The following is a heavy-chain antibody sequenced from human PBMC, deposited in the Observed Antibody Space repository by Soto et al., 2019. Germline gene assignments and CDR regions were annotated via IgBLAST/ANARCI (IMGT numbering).Heavy chain of an antibody. CDR3: TRDPQYSSSGSY. D-gene: IGHD6-13*01. V-gene: IGHV3-48*02. J-gene: IGHJ4*02. CDR1: GFTFSSYS. CDR2: ISSNSGTI. Sequence: EVQLVESGGGLVQRGGSLRLSCAASGFTFSSYSMNWVRQAPGKGLEYISYISSNSGTIYYADSVKGRFTIFRDNAKNSLYLQMNSLRDEDTAMYYCTRDPQYSSSGSYWGQGTLVTVSS.